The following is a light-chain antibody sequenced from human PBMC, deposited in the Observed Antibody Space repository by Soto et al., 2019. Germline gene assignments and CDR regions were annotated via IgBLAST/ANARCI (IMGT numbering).Light chain of an antibody. CDR1: QSISSY. CDR2: ASF. J-gene: IGKJ4*01. Sequence: DRQATQSPPSLSASVGDTVTITCRASQSISSYLNWYQVIPGKAPTLLIYASFSLDGGVSSRFSGSGAGTDFTLTIRNLQPEDSATYFCQQTYSAPRPFGAGTKVAIK. V-gene: IGKV1-39*01. CDR3: QQTYSAPRP.